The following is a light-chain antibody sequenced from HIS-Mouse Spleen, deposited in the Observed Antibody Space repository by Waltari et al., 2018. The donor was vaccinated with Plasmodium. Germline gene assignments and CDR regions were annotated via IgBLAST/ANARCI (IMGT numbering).Light chain of an antibody. J-gene: IGLJ1*01. CDR2: EGS. V-gene: IGLV2-23*01. CDR3: CSYAGSSTYV. Sequence: QSALTQPASVSGTPGQSSPISCTGTSTGVGSYNLVPLYQQHPCNAPKLMIDEGSKRRSAVSTRFSGSKSGNTASLTISGLQAEDEADYYCCSYAGSSTYVFGTGTKVTVL. CDR1: STGVGSYNL.